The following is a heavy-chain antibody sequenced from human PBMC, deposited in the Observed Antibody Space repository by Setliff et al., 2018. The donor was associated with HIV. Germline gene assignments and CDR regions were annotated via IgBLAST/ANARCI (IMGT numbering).Heavy chain of an antibody. CDR3: AKDLPYYYGMDV. J-gene: IGHJ6*02. CDR1: GGSISSNSYY. CDR2: IYYSGST. V-gene: IGHV4-39*02. Sequence: SETLSLTCTVSGGSISSNSYYWGWFRQPPGKGLEWIGSIYYSGSTYYTPSLKSRVTISVDTSQNQFSLKLNSVTAADTAVYYCAKDLPYYYGMDVWGQGTTVTVSS.